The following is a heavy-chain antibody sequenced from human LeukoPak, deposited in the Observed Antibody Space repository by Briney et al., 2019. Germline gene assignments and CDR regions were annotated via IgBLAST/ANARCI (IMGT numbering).Heavy chain of an antibody. CDR3: ARDDRITGTTDY. V-gene: IGHV4-39*07. CDR2: LCYGGST. J-gene: IGHJ4*02. CDR1: GASTSSSSHC. D-gene: IGHD1-20*01. Sequence: PSETLSLTCTVSGASTSSSSHCWGWIRQSPGKGLEWIGSLCYGGSTYYNPSLKSRVIISVDTSKKEASLRLLSVTAADTAFYYCARDDRITGTTDYWGQGTLVTVSS.